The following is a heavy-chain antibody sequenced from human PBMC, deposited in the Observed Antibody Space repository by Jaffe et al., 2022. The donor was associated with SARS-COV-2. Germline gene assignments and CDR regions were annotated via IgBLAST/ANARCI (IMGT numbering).Heavy chain of an antibody. CDR1: GGSFSGYY. V-gene: IGHV4-34*02. CDR2: IIHNGFT. CDR3: ARGGGYNYGAPLQS. D-gene: IGHD5-18*01. J-gene: IGHJ4*03. Sequence: QVHLQQWGAGLLKPSETLSLTCAVNGGSFSGYYWSWVRQPPGKGLEWIGEIIHNGFTSYNPSLKTRVTISVDRSKNQFSLQLRSVTAADTAVYYCARGGGYNYGAPLQSWGQGILVTVSS.